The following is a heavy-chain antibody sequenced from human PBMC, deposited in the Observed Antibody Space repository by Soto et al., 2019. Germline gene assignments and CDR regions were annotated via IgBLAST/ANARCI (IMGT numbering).Heavy chain of an antibody. CDR2: IWYDGSNK. CDR1: GFTFSSYG. V-gene: IGHV3-33*01. J-gene: IGHJ6*02. D-gene: IGHD6-6*01. Sequence: QVQLVESGGGVVQPGRSLRLSCAASGFTFSSYGMHWVRQAPGTGLEWVAVIWYDGSNKYYADSVKGRFTISRDNSKNTLYLQMNSLRAEDTAVYYCARDFGIAARPGGMDVWGQGTTVTVSS. CDR3: ARDFGIAARPGGMDV.